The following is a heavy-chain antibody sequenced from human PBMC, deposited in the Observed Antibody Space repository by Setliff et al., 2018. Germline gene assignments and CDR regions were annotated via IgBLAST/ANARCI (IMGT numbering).Heavy chain of an antibody. CDR1: GYSISSGYY. CDR2: IYHSGST. CDR3: ARDGGEY. V-gene: IGHV4-38-2*02. J-gene: IGHJ4*02. Sequence: KTSETLSLTCAVSGYSISSGYYWGWIRQPPGKGLEWIGSIYHSGSTYYNPSLKSRVTISVDKSKNQFSLKLSSVTAADTAVYYCARDGGEYWGQGTLVTVSS. D-gene: IGHD3-16*01.